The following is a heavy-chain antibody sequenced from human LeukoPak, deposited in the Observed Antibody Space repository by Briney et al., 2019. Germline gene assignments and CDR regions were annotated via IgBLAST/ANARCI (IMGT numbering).Heavy chain of an antibody. CDR1: GFTFSRYG. D-gene: IGHD1-26*01. V-gene: IGHV3-64D*06. CDR3: VKDTSSGSYYYFDC. Sequence: PGGSLRLSCSVSGFTFSRYGMYWVRQAPGKGLEYVSAIGSSGSSTNYADSVKDRFTISRDNSKNTLFLQMTSLRAEDTAVYYCVKDTSSGSYYYFDCWGQGILVTVSS. CDR2: IGSSGSST. J-gene: IGHJ4*02.